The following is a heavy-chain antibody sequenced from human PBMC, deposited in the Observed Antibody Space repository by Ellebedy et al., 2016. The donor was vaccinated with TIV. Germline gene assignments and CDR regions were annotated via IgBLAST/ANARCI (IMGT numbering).Heavy chain of an antibody. CDR1: KFTFGSEW. Sequence: GESLKISXADSKFTFGSEWMSWVRQAPGKGLEWVANINQDGSGKYYVDSVKGRFTISRDNAMKLVWLQMNSLRAEDTAVYYCASSILRSSSWGQGTLVTVSS. CDR2: INQDGSGK. CDR3: ASSILRSSS. J-gene: IGHJ5*02. D-gene: IGHD4-17*01. V-gene: IGHV3-7*01.